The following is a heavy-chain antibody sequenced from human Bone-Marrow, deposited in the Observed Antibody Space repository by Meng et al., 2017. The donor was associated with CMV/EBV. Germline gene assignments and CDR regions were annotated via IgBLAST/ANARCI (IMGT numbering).Heavy chain of an antibody. Sequence: GESLKISCAAYGLTFSHYSMNWVRQAPGKGLEWVSYINVYGSSMYYTDSVKGRFTISRDNAKSSLYLQMNSLRAEDTAVYYCASADYGDYCKVSWGQGTLVTVSS. CDR2: INVYGSSM. CDR3: ASADYGDYCKVS. V-gene: IGHV3-48*04. D-gene: IGHD4-17*01. CDR1: GLTFSHYS. J-gene: IGHJ5*02.